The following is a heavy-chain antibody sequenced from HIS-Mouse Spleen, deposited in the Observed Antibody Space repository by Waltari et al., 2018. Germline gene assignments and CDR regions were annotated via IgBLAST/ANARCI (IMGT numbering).Heavy chain of an antibody. CDR2: IYYSGST. D-gene: IGHD6-13*01. J-gene: IGHJ2*01. Sequence: QLQLQESGPGLVKPSETLSLTCPVRGGSISSSSYYWGGVRQSPGQGLEWIGSIYYSGSTYYNPSLKSRVTISVDTSKNQFSLKLSSVTAADTAVYYCAREIPYSSSWYDWYFDLWGRGTLVTVSS. CDR1: GGSISSSSYY. CDR3: AREIPYSSSWYDWYFDL. V-gene: IGHV4-39*07.